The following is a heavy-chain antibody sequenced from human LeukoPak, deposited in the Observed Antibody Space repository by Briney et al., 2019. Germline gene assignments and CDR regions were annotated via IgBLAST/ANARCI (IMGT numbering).Heavy chain of an antibody. CDR3: AREGYSSGESLFDP. Sequence: SETLSLTCIVSGGSISSGGYYWSWIRQHPGKGLEWIGYIYYSGSTYYNPSPKSRVTISVDTSKNQFSLKLSSVTAADTAVYYCAREGYSSGESLFDPWGQGTLVTVSS. V-gene: IGHV4-31*03. CDR1: GGSISSGGYY. D-gene: IGHD6-19*01. CDR2: IYYSGST. J-gene: IGHJ5*02.